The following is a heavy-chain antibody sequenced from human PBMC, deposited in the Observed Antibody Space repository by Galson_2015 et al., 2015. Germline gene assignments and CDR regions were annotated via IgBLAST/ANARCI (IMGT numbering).Heavy chain of an antibody. V-gene: IGHV4-31*03. J-gene: IGHJ6*02. CDR2: IHNSGGS. D-gene: IGHD1-26*01. Sequence: TLSLTFTVSGDSISSGDYYWAWVRQFPGKALEWIGYIHNSGGSYYNPALKGRATISVDTSKNQFSLKLRAVTAAGTALYYCARDYYHSPLSMDVWGQGATVTVSS. CDR3: ARDYYHSPLSMDV. CDR1: GDSISSGDYY.